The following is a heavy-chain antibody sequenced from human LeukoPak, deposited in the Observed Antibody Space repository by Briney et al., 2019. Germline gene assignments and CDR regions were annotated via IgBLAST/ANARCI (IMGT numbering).Heavy chain of an antibody. CDR3: ARDGSGVWFDY. Sequence: ASVKVSCKASGGTFSSYAISWVRQAPGQGLEWMGRIIPILGIANYAQKFQGRVTITADKSTSTAYMEPSSLRSEDTAVYYCARDGSGVWFDYWGQGTLVTVSS. CDR1: GGTFSSYA. J-gene: IGHJ4*02. CDR2: IIPILGIA. V-gene: IGHV1-69*04. D-gene: IGHD3-10*01.